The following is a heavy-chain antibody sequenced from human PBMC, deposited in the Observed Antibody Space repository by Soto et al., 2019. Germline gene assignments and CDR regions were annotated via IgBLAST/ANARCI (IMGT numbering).Heavy chain of an antibody. D-gene: IGHD6-6*01. J-gene: IGHJ6*02. CDR1: GFSLSNARMG. V-gene: IGHV2-26*01. Sequence: SGPTLVNATETLTLTCTVSGFSLSNARMGVSWIRQPPGKALEWLAHIFSNDEKSYSTSLKSRLTISKDTSKSQVVLTMTNMDPVDTATYYCARDIAARPYYYYGMDVWGQGTTVTVSS. CDR2: IFSNDEK. CDR3: ARDIAARPYYYYGMDV.